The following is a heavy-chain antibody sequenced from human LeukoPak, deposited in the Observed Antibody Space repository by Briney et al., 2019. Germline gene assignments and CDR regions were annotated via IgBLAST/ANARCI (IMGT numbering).Heavy chain of an antibody. CDR3: AKAGLVLRYFQH. V-gene: IGHV3-23*01. CDR2: ISGSGGST. CDR1: GFTFSSYA. J-gene: IGHJ1*01. D-gene: IGHD2/OR15-2a*01. Sequence: GGSLRLSCAASGFTFSSYAMSWVRQAPGKGLEWVSAISGSGGSTYYADSVKGRFTISRDNSKNTLYLQMNSLRAEDTALYYCAKAGLVLRYFQHWGQGTLVTVSS.